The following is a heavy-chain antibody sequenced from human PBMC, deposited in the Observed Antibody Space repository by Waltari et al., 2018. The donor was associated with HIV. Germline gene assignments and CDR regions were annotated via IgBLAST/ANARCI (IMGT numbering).Heavy chain of an antibody. CDR2: SYPGDSDT. J-gene: IGHJ5*02. CDR1: GYSFTSYW. Sequence: EVQLVPSGAEVKKPGESLKISCKGSGYSFTSYWIGWVRQMPGKGLEWMGISYPGDSDTRYSPSFQGQVTISADKSISTAYLQWSSLKASDTAMYYCARHLQYSSGWQNWFDPWGQGTLVTVSS. V-gene: IGHV5-51*01. D-gene: IGHD6-19*01. CDR3: ARHLQYSSGWQNWFDP.